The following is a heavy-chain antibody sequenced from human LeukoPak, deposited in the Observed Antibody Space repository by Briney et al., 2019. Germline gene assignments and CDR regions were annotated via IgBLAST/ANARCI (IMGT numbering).Heavy chain of an antibody. CDR3: ARGVRGEVRGVIGTWANYFDY. J-gene: IGHJ4*02. CDR1: GYTFTSYY. D-gene: IGHD3-10*01. CDR2: INPSGCST. Sequence: ASVKVSCKASGYTFTSYYMHWVRQAPGQGLEWMGIINPSGCSTSYAQKFQGRVTMTRDTSTSTVYMELSSLRSEDTAVYYCARGVRGEVRGVIGTWANYFDYWGQGTLVTVSS. V-gene: IGHV1-46*01.